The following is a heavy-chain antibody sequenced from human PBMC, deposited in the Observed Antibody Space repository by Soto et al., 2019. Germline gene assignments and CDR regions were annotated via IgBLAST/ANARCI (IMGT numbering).Heavy chain of an antibody. D-gene: IGHD6-13*01. V-gene: IGHV1-69*13. J-gene: IGHJ5*02. Sequence: SVKGSCKASGGTFSSYAISWVRQAPGQGLEWMGGIIPIFGTANYAQKFQGRVTITADESTSTAYMELSSLRSEDTAVYYCASSLIAAAGPGHNWFDPWGQGTLVTVSS. CDR3: ASSLIAAAGPGHNWFDP. CDR1: GGTFSSYA. CDR2: IIPIFGTA.